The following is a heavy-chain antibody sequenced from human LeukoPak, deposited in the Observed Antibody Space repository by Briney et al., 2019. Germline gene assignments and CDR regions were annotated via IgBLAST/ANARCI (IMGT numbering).Heavy chain of an antibody. J-gene: IGHJ4*02. D-gene: IGHD3-10*01. CDR1: GGSICSIDYY. V-gene: IGHV4-39*01. CDR2: VYYTGST. Sequence: PSETLSLTCTVSGGSICSIDYYWAYIRHPPGKGLEWIGTVYYTGSTYFNPSLKSRFTISLDTSENQFSLKLRSVTAADTAVYYCARLLFHYGSFDYWGQGTLVTVSS. CDR3: ARLLFHYGSFDY.